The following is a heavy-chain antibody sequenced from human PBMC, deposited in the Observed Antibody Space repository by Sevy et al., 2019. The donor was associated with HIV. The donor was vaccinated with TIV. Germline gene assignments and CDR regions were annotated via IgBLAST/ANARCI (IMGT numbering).Heavy chain of an antibody. V-gene: IGHV3-66*01. CDR2: IYSDGRT. CDR3: ARGGTIFGLVRHYFDY. J-gene: IGHJ4*02. D-gene: IGHD3-3*01. CDR1: GFSVNSNY. Sequence: GGSLRLSCAASGFSVNSNYMTWVRQAPGNGLDWVSIIYSDGRTKYADALKGRFTISRDNSKNTMYLQMNSLRVEDTAVYYCARGGTIFGLVRHYFDYWGQGTLVTVSS.